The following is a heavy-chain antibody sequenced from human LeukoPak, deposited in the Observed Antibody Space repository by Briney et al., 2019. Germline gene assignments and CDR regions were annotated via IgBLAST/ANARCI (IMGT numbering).Heavy chain of an antibody. CDR2: IYYSGST. CDR3: ARHEDGFFDY. D-gene: IGHD5-24*01. CDR1: GGSISSYY. Sequence: PSETLSLTRTVSGGSISSYYWSWIRQPPGKGLEWIGYIYYSGSTNYNPSLKSRVTISVDTSKNQFSLKLSSVTAADTAVYYCARHEDGFFDYWGQGTLVTVSS. J-gene: IGHJ4*02. V-gene: IGHV4-59*08.